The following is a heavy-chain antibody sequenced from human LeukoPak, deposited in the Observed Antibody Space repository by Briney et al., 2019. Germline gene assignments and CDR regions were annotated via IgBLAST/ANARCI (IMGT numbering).Heavy chain of an antibody. Sequence: GGSLRLSCAASGFTFSSYAMSWVRQAPGKGLEWVSAISGSGGSTYYADSVKGRFTISRDNSKNTLYLQMNSLRAEDTAVYYCASQIIAAAGTLGTAVYNFDYWGQGTLVTVSS. V-gene: IGHV3-23*01. CDR3: ASQIIAAAGTLGTAVYNFDY. D-gene: IGHD6-13*01. CDR2: ISGSGGST. CDR1: GFTFSSYA. J-gene: IGHJ4*02.